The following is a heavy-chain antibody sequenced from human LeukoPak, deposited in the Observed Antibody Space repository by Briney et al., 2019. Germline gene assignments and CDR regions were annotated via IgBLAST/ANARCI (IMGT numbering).Heavy chain of an antibody. CDR2: IIPIPGIA. CDR1: GGTFSSYA. CDR3: ARDGNGRVGAIDY. V-gene: IGHV1-69*04. Sequence: SVKVSCKASGGTFSSYAISWVRQAPGQGLEWMGRIIPIPGIANYAQKFQGRVTITADKSTSTAYMELSSLRSEDTAAYYCARDGNGRVGAIDYWGQGTLVTVSS. D-gene: IGHD1-26*01. J-gene: IGHJ4*02.